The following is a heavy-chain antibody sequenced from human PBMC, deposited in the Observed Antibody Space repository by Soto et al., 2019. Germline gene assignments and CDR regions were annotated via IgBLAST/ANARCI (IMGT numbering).Heavy chain of an antibody. Sequence: GASVKVSCKASGYTFTSYDINWVRQATGQGLEWMGWMNPNSGNTGYAQKFQGRVTMTRNTSISTAYMELSSLRSEDTAVYYCARDGVDCSGGSCYSRFYYYYGMDVCGQGTTVTVSS. CDR3: ARDGVDCSGGSCYSRFYYYYGMDV. D-gene: IGHD2-15*01. CDR1: GYTFTSYD. CDR2: MNPNSGNT. V-gene: IGHV1-8*01. J-gene: IGHJ6*02.